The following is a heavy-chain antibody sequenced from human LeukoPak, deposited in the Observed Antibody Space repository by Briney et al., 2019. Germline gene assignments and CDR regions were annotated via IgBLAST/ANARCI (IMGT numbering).Heavy chain of an antibody. CDR1: GFTFSSYW. D-gene: IGHD6-19*01. J-gene: IGHJ4*02. V-gene: IGHV3-74*01. CDR2: IETDGSST. Sequence: TGGSLRLSCAASGFTFSSYWMHWVRQAPGKGLVWVSRIETDGSSTNYADSVKGRFTISRDNAKNTLYLQMNSLRAEDTAVYYCARDPSAVTGYFDYWGQGTLVTVSS. CDR3: ARDPSAVTGYFDY.